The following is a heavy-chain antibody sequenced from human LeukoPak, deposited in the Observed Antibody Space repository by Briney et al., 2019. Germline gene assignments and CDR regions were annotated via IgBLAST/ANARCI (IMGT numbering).Heavy chain of an antibody. CDR3: AKNSDVEMATISYYYHYCMDV. V-gene: IGHV3-23*01. J-gene: IGHJ6*02. D-gene: IGHD5-24*01. CDR2: ISGSGGST. Sequence: PGGSLRLSCAASGFTFSSYAMSWVRQAQGKGLEWVSAISGSGGSTYYADSVKGRFTISRDNSKNTLYLQMSSLRAEDTAVYYCAKNSDVEMATISYYYHYCMDVRGQGTTVTVSS. CDR1: GFTFSSYA.